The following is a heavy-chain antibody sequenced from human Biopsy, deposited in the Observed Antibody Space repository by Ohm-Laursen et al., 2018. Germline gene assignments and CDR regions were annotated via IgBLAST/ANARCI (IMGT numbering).Heavy chain of an antibody. D-gene: IGHD2-15*01. Sequence: GASVKVSCKASGYTFTGQYLHWVRRVPGQGLEWMGWINPHSGTTKFAQDFQGRVTMTRDTSITTAYMELRRLRSDDTAVYYCAKGQDLRGGAEYFQHWGQGALVTVSS. J-gene: IGHJ1*01. CDR1: GYTFTGQY. CDR2: INPHSGTT. CDR3: AKGQDLRGGAEYFQH. V-gene: IGHV1-2*02.